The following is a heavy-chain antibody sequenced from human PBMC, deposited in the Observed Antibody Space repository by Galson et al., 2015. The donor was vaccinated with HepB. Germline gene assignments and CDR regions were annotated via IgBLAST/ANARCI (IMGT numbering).Heavy chain of an antibody. V-gene: IGHV3-30*18. CDR2: ISYDGSNK. D-gene: IGHD6-13*01. Sequence: SCAASGFTFRSYGMHWFRQAPGKGLEWVAVISYDGSNKYYADSVKGGFTISRDNSKNTLYLQMNSLRAEDTAVYYCAKDMSITAAGTLDYWGQGTLVTVSS. J-gene: IGHJ4*02. CDR1: GFTFRSYG. CDR3: AKDMSITAAGTLDY.